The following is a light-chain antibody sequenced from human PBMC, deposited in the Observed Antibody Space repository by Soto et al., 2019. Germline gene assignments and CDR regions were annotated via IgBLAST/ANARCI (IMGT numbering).Light chain of an antibody. CDR1: QSVSSH. CDR3: QQRSNRPLP. V-gene: IGKV3-11*01. CDR2: DAS. J-gene: IGKJ5*01. Sequence: IVVTMSPVTLALSPGERATVSCRASQSVSSHLAWCQHKRGQAPRLLIYDASSRATGIPARFSGSGSGTDFTLTISSLEPEDFAVYNCQQRSNRPLPFGQGTRLEI.